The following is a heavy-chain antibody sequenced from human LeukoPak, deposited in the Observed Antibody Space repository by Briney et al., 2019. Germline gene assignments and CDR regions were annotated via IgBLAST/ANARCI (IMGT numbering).Heavy chain of an antibody. CDR1: GFTFSSYW. CDR2: IKQDGSEK. CDR3: ARGSYYYDSSGYYLYYFDY. V-gene: IGHV3-7*01. Sequence: PGGSLRLSCAASGFTFSSYWMSWVRQAPGKGLEWVANIKQDGSEKYYVDSVKGRFTISRDNAKNSLYLQMNSLRAEDTAAYYCARGSYYYDSSGYYLYYFDYWGQGTLVTVSS. J-gene: IGHJ4*02. D-gene: IGHD3-22*01.